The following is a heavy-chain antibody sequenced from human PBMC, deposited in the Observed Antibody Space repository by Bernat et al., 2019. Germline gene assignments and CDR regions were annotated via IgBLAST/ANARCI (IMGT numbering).Heavy chain of an antibody. CDR2: IDWDDDK. CDR3: ARTRYCRSTSSDFPFDD. Sequence: QVTLRESGPALVKPTQTLTLTCTFSGFSLSTSGMCVSWIRQPPGKALEWLARIDWDDDKYYSTSLKTRLTISKDTSKNQVVLTMTNMDPVDTATYYCARTRYCRSTSSDFPFDDWGQGTLVTVSS. J-gene: IGHJ4*02. CDR1: GFSLSTSGMC. D-gene: IGHD2-2*01. V-gene: IGHV2-70*15.